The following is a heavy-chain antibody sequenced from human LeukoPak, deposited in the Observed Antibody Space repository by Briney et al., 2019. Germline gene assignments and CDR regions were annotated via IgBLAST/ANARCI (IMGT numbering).Heavy chain of an antibody. CDR1: GVSISSYY. CDR3: ARGRDFWSGYSGNWFDP. CDR2: TSHSGST. V-gene: IGHV4-59*01. J-gene: IGHJ5*02. D-gene: IGHD3-3*01. Sequence: SETLSLTCTVSGVSISSYYWSWIRQPPGKGLEWIGYTSHSGSTNYNPSLKSRVTISADTSKNQFSLKLSSVTAADTAVYYCARGRDFWSGYSGNWFDPWGQGTLVTVSS.